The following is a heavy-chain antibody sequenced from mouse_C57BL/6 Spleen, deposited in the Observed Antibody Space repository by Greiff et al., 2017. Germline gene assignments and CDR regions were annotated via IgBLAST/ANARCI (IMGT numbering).Heavy chain of an antibody. CDR2: IDPSDSAT. CDR1: GYTFTSYW. CDR3: AGSYTMITTGPLAY. D-gene: IGHD2-4*01. Sequence: VQLQQPGAELVRPGSSVKLSCKASGYTFTSYWMHWVKQRPIQGLEWIGNIDPSDSATHYNQKFKDKATLTVDKSSSTAYMQLSSLTSEDSAVYYCAGSYTMITTGPLAYWGQGTLVTVSA. V-gene: IGHV1-52*01. J-gene: IGHJ3*01.